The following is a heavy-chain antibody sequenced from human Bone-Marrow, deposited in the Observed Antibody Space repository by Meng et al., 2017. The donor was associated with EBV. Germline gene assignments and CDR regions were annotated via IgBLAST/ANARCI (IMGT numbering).Heavy chain of an antibody. CDR3: ARGNTNFDY. CDR1: GFTFSSSD. J-gene: IGHJ4*02. V-gene: IGHV3-13*01. D-gene: IGHD2/OR15-2a*01. Sequence: EVAVVGAWGGLAQPGCSLSLPVASFGFTFSSSDMPWFRQATGKGLEWVSAIGTPGDTYYPGSVKGRFTISRENAKNSLYLQMNSLRAGDTAVYYCARGNTNFDYWGQGTLVAVSS. CDR2: IGTPGDT.